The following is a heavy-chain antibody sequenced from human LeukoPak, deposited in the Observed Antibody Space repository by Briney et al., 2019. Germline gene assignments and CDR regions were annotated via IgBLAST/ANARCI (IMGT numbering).Heavy chain of an antibody. V-gene: IGHV3-23*01. CDR3: TKVRSGSSSSALRVFDY. CDR1: GFTFSSEA. J-gene: IGHJ4*02. D-gene: IGHD6-13*01. CDR2: ISPAGRTT. Sequence: GGSLRLSCAVSGFTFSSEAMGWVRQLPGGGLEWVATISPAGRTTYYAESMKGRFTISRDNSKSTLYLQMISLKVEDTAVYYCTKVRSGSSSSALRVFDYWGQGALVTVSS.